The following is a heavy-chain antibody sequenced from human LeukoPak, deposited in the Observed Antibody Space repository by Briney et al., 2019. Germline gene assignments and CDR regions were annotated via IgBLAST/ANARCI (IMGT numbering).Heavy chain of an antibody. J-gene: IGHJ4*02. V-gene: IGHV1-2*02. D-gene: IGHD2-2*01. CDR3: ARANFLYCSSTTCLFDY. Sequence: ASVKVSCKASRYTFTDYYLHWVRQAPGQGFEWMGWINPNSGDTNYAQKFQGRVTMTRDTSISTAHMEMSRLRSDDTAVYHCARANFLYCSSTTCLFDYWGQGTLVTVSS. CDR1: RYTFTDYY. CDR2: INPNSGDT.